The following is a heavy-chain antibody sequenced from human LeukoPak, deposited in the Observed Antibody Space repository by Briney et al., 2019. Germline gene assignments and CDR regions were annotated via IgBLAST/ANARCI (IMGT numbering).Heavy chain of an antibody. Sequence: ASVKVSCKASGYTFSSYGISWVRQAPGQGLEWMGWISAYNGNTNYAQKFQGRVTMTTDTSTSTAYMELWSLRSDDTAVYYCAAGLYSSSWYEGEFDYWGQGTLVTVSS. V-gene: IGHV1-18*01. CDR2: ISAYNGNT. CDR3: AAGLYSSSWYEGEFDY. J-gene: IGHJ4*02. D-gene: IGHD6-13*01. CDR1: GYTFSSYG.